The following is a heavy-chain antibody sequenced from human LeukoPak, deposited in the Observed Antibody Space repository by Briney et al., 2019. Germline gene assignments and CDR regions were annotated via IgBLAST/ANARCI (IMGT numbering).Heavy chain of an antibody. D-gene: IGHD1-26*01. J-gene: IGHJ3*02. CDR1: GYTFTSYY. V-gene: IGHV1-2*02. CDR2: INPNSGGT. Sequence: ASVKVSCKASGYTFTSYYMHWVRQAPGQGLEWMGWINPNSGGTNYAQKFQGRVTMTRDTSISTAYMELSRLRSDDTAVYYCARDNGWELLIAFDIWGQGTMVTVSS. CDR3: ARDNGWELLIAFDI.